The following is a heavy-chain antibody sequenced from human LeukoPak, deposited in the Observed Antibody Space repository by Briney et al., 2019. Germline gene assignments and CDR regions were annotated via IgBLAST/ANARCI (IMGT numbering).Heavy chain of an antibody. CDR3: AKLVDSSGYYSYDAFDI. CDR2: LSYDGSNK. V-gene: IGHV3-30*18. J-gene: IGHJ3*02. D-gene: IGHD3-22*01. Sequence: GGCLRLSCAASGFTFSSYGMHWVRPAPGKGLEWVAVLSYDGSNKYYADSVKGRFTISRDNSKNTLYLQMNSLRAEDTAVYYCAKLVDSSGYYSYDAFDIWGQGTMVTVSS. CDR1: GFTFSSYG.